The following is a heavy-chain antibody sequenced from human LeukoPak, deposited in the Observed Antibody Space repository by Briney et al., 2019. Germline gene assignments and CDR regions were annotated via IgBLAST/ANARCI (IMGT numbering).Heavy chain of an antibody. J-gene: IGHJ6*02. Sequence: GGSLRLSCAASGFTFSSYSMNRVRQAPGKGLEWVSSISSSSSYIYYADSVKGRFTISRDNAKNSLYLQMNSLRAEDTAVYYCARDVGVPAANSDGMDVWGQGTTVTVSS. CDR2: ISSSSSYI. CDR3: ARDVGVPAANSDGMDV. V-gene: IGHV3-21*01. CDR1: GFTFSSYS. D-gene: IGHD2-2*01.